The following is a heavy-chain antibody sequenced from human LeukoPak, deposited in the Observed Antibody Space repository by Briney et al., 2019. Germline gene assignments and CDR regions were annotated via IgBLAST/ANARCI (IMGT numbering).Heavy chain of an antibody. J-gene: IGHJ3*02. CDR1: GFTFSSYW. CDR3: ARDKSTKQWLVRRVAFDI. CDR2: IKQDGSEK. V-gene: IGHV3-7*01. D-gene: IGHD6-19*01. Sequence: GGSLRLSCAASGFTFSSYWMSWVRQAPGKGLEWVANIKQDGSEKYYVDSVKGRFTISRDNAKNSLYLQMNSLRAEDTAVYYCARDKSTKQWLVRRVAFDIWGQGTMVTVSS.